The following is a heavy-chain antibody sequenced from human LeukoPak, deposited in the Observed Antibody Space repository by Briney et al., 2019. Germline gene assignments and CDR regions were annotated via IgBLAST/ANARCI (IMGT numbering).Heavy chain of an antibody. CDR3: ARYQGGTMFDI. CDR1: GDSISSSSYY. Sequence: SETLSFTCSVSGDSISSSSYYWGWIRQPPGKGLEWIGSIASRGSTSYNPSLKSRVTISSDTSKNQFSLKLRSLTAADTAVYYCARYQGGTMFDIWGQGTMVTVSS. D-gene: IGHD3-10*01. V-gene: IGHV4-39*01. J-gene: IGHJ3*02. CDR2: IASRGST.